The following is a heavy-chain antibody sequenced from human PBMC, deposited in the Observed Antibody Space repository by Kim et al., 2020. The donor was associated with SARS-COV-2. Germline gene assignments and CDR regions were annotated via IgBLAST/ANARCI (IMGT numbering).Heavy chain of an antibody. J-gene: IGHJ4*02. CDR3: ARQGFGDSYFDY. Sequence: GGSLRLSCAVTGFNVGNNYMSWVRQAPGKGLEWVSVLYSGGSTFYGPSVEGRFTISRDDSKNTAYLQMSSLRVEDTGVYYCARQGFGDSYFDYLGQGIL. CDR1: GFNVGNNY. CDR2: LYSGGST. D-gene: IGHD4-17*01. V-gene: IGHV3-66*04.